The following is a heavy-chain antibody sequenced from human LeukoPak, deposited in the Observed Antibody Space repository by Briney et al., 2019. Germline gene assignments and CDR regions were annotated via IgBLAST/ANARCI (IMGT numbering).Heavy chain of an antibody. V-gene: IGHV3-23*01. CDR3: AKHVSGSLFYFDY. D-gene: IGHD3-10*01. CDR1: GFTFRNCA. J-gene: IGHJ4*02. Sequence: PGGSLRLSCAASGFTFRNCAMSWVRQAPGEGLEWVSGISGTGYNTYYADSVKGRFTISRDNSKSTLYLQMNSLGAEDTAVYYCAKHVSGSLFYFDYWGQRTLVTVSP. CDR2: ISGTGYNT.